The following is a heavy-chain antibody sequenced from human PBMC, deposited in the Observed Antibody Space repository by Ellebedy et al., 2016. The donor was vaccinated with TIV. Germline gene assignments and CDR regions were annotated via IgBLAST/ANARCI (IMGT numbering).Heavy chain of an antibody. J-gene: IGHJ4*02. CDR3: ARVGNYYGGNPSYYFDY. Sequence: AASVKVSCKVSGVTFNNYALNWVRQAPGQGLEWMGGIIPIFRTPNYAQRFQGRVTITADESTSTAYMELSSLRSEDTAVYYCARVGNYYGGNPSYYFDYWGQGTLVTVSS. CDR2: IIPIFRTP. CDR1: GVTFNNYA. V-gene: IGHV1-69*13. D-gene: IGHD4-23*01.